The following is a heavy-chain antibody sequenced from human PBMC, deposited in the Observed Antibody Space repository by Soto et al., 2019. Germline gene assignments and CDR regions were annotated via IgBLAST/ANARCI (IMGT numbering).Heavy chain of an antibody. D-gene: IGHD2-15*01. CDR3: VREGCSGGSCYSGYNLGIDY. CDR1: GGSVGSGYYY. J-gene: IGHJ4*02. Sequence: PSETLSLTCTVSGGSVGSGYYYWSWIRQPPGKGLEWIGYIYYSGSTNYNPSLKSRVTISADTSKNQFSLKLSSVTAADTAVYYCVREGCSGGSCYSGYNLGIDYWGQGTLVTVSS. CDR2: IYYSGST. V-gene: IGHV4-61*01.